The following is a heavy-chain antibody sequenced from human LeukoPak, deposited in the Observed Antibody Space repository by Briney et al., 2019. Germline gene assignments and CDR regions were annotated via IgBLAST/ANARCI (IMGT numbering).Heavy chain of an antibody. D-gene: IGHD3-10*01. J-gene: IGHJ5*02. CDR1: GGTFSSYA. CDR3: ASSGLGGSGNYHRTWYNWFDP. V-gene: IGHV1-2*02. CDR2: INPNSGGT. Sequence: ASVKVSCKASGGTFSSYAISWVRQAPGQGLEWMGWINPNSGGTNYAQKFQGRVTMTRDTSISTAYMELSSLRPEDTAVYYCASSGLGGSGNYHRTWYNWFDPWGQGTLITVSS.